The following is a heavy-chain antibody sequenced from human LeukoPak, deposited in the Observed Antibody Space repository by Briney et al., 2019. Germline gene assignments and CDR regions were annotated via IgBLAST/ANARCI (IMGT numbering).Heavy chain of an antibody. CDR1: GFTFSSYA. J-gene: IGHJ4*02. CDR3: AKDLIVGYSGYVVFGVPVYYFDY. D-gene: IGHD5-12*01. V-gene: IGHV3-23*01. Sequence: PGGSLRLSCAASGFTFSSYAMSWVRQAPGKGLEWVSAISGSGGSTYYADSVKGRFTISRDNSKNTLYLQMNSLRAEDTAVYYCAKDLIVGYSGYVVFGVPVYYFDYWGQGTLVTVSS. CDR2: ISGSGGST.